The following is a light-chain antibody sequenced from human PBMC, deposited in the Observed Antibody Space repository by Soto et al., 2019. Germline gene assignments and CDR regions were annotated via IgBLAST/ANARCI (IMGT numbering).Light chain of an antibody. J-gene: IGLJ1*01. V-gene: IGLV2-14*01. Sequence: QSALTQPASVSGSPGQSITISCTGTSSDVGGYNYVSWYQQHPGKAPKLMIYEVSNRPSGVSNRFSGSKSGNTASLTISGLQAEEEDDYYCSSYTSSSTLVFGTGTKVTVL. CDR3: SSYTSSSTLV. CDR2: EVS. CDR1: SSDVGGYNY.